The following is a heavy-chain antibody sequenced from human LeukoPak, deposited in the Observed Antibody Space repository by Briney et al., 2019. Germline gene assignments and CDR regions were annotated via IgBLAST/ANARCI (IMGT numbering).Heavy chain of an antibody. CDR3: ARQRCDGNSLRYVDY. CDR2: IYPSDSET. J-gene: IGHJ4*01. Sequence: GESLKISWKGSGARSTSYLLAWVRQMPGKGLEWMGIIYPSDSETRYGPSFQGQVTISGLKSINPAYLQWRSLTAWDTAMYYCARQRCDGNSLRYVDYWGHGTLVTVSS. V-gene: IGHV5-51*01. CDR1: GARSTSYL. D-gene: IGHD1/OR15-1a*01.